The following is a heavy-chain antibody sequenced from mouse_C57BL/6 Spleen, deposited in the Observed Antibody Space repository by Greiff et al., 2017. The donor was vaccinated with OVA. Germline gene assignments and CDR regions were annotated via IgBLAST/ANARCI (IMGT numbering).Heavy chain of an antibody. CDR3: ARWYYGSSYEYFDY. D-gene: IGHD1-1*01. CDR2: IYPGSGST. Sequence: QVQLQQPGAELVKPGASVKMSCKASGYTFTSYWITWVKQRPGQGLEWIGDIYPGSGSTNHNEKFKSKATLTVDTSSSTAYMQLSSLTSEDSAVYYCARWYYGSSYEYFDYWGQGTTLTVSS. CDR1: GYTFTSYW. J-gene: IGHJ2*01. V-gene: IGHV1-55*01.